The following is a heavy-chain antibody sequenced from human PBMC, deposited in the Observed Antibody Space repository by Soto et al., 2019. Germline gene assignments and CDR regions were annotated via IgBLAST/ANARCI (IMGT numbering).Heavy chain of an antibody. Sequence: QLHLVQSGAVVKKPGASVTVSCSASGYPVTAYYMHWVRQAPGRGLEWMGGINPATGAAKYTQTFQGRVTMTRDTSTSTVFMELSGLTSDDTAFFYCARGGGVGVAGSAAFDMWGQGTLVTVSS. CDR2: INPATGAA. V-gene: IGHV1-2*02. D-gene: IGHD3-3*01. J-gene: IGHJ3*02. CDR3: ARGGGVGVAGSAAFDM. CDR1: GYPVTAYY.